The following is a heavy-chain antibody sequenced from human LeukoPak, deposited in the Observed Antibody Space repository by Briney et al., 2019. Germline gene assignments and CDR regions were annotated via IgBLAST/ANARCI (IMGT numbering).Heavy chain of an antibody. D-gene: IGHD4-17*01. CDR3: ARGDYGDYVADP. J-gene: IGHJ5*02. V-gene: IGHV4-34*01. CDR2: INHSGST. Sequence: SETLSLTCAVYGGSFSGYYWSWIRQPPGKGLEWIGEINHSGSTNYNPSLKSRVTISVDTSKNQFSLKLRSVTAADTAVYYCARGDYGDYVADPWGQGTLVTVSS. CDR1: GGSFSGYY.